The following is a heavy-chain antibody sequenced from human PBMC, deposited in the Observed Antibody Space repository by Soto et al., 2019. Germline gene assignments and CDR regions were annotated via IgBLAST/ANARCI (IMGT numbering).Heavy chain of an antibody. J-gene: IGHJ4*02. D-gene: IGHD3-3*01. Sequence: GDSLKISCKGCGYKFAGYWIAWVRQMPGKGLELMGIIYPSDSDTRYRPSFQGQVTISADKSISSAYLQWSSLRASDTAMYYCARGGVSTRTFDYWGQGTPVTV. CDR1: GYKFAGYW. V-gene: IGHV5-51*01. CDR3: ARGGVSTRTFDY. CDR2: IYPSDSDT.